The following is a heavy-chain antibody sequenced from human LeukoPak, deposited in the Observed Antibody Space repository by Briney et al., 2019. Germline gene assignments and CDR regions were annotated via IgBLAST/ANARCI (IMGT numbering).Heavy chain of an antibody. Sequence: ASVKVSCKASGGTFSSYAISWVRQAPGQGLEWMGGIIPIFGTANYAQKFQGRVTITADKSTSTAYMELSSLRSEDTAVYYCARVPLGGNDDNWFDPWGQGTLVTVSS. CDR1: GGTFSSYA. CDR2: IIPIFGTA. J-gene: IGHJ5*02. D-gene: IGHD1-1*01. CDR3: ARVPLGGNDDNWFDP. V-gene: IGHV1-69*06.